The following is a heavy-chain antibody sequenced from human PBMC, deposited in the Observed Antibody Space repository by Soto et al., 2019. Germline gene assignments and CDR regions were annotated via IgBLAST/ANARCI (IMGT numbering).Heavy chain of an antibody. V-gene: IGHV4-39*01. CDR2: IYYSGST. J-gene: IGHJ4*02. CDR3: ARHTPAISISDH. CDR1: GGSISSSSSY. Sequence: PSETLSLSCAVSGGSISSSSSYWGWIRQPPGKGLEWIGSIYYSGSTYYNPSLKSRVTISVDTSKNQFSLKLSSVTAADTAVYYCARHTPAISISDHWGQGTLVTVSS. D-gene: IGHD2-15*01.